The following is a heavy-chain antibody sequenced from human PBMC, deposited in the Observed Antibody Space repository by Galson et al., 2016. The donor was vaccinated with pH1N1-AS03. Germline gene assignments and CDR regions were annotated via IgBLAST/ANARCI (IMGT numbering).Heavy chain of an antibody. J-gene: IGHJ6*02. V-gene: IGHV3-21*01. D-gene: IGHD1-14*01. Sequence: SLRLSCAGSGFTFNRYSLNWVRQAPGKGLEWVSSITSSSSSIYYADSVKGRFTISRDNAKNSLYLQMNSLRAEDTAVYFCARVRYGGNFGMDVWGQGTTVTVSS. CDR3: ARVRYGGNFGMDV. CDR2: ITSSSSSI. CDR1: GFTFNRYS.